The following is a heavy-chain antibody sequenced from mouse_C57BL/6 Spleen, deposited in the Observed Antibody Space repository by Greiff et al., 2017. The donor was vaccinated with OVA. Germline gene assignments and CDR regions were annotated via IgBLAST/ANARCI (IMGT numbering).Heavy chain of an antibody. CDR2: IYPGSGST. D-gene: IGHD1-1*01. CDR3: ARDYYGSSWFAY. V-gene: IGHV1-55*01. CDR1: GYTFTSYW. Sequence: QVQLQQPGAELVKPGASVQMSCKASGYTFTSYWITWVKQRPGQGLEWIGDIYPGSGSTNYNEKFKSKATLTVDTSSSTAYMQLSSLTYEDSAVYYCARDYYGSSWFAYWGEGTLVTVSA. J-gene: IGHJ3*01.